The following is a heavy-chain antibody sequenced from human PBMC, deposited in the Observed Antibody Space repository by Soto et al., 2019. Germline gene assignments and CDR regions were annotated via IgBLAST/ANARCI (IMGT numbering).Heavy chain of an antibody. CDR1: GYTLTELS. CDR2: FDPEDGET. CDR3: ATDKKWELRKAFDI. Sequence: ASVKVSCKVSGYTLTELSMHWVRQAPGKGLEWMGGFDPEDGETIYAQKFQGRVTMTEDTSTDTAYMELSSLRSEDTAVYYCATDKKWELRKAFDIWGQGTMVTVSS. D-gene: IGHD1-26*01. V-gene: IGHV1-24*01. J-gene: IGHJ3*02.